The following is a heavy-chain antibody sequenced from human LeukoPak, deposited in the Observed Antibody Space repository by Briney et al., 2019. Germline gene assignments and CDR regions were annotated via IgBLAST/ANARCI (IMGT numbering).Heavy chain of an antibody. V-gene: IGHV4-34*01. CDR3: ARGRALWFGELGY. D-gene: IGHD3-10*01. Sequence: SETLSLTCAVYGGSFSGYYWSWIRQPPGKGLEWIGEINHSGSTNYNPSLKSRVTISVDTSKNQFSLKLSSVTAADTAVYYCARGRALWFGELGYWGQGTLITVSS. CDR1: GGSFSGYY. CDR2: INHSGST. J-gene: IGHJ4*02.